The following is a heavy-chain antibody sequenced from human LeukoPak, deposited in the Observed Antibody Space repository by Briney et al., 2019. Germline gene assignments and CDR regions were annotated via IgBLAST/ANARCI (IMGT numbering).Heavy chain of an antibody. J-gene: IGHJ4*02. CDR1: GGSISNDY. D-gene: IGHD5-18*01. CDR3: ARRISIGTAIEY. Sequence: KPSETLSLTCTVSGGSISNDYWSWIRQPPGKGLECIGYIYYTGSTNYNPSLKSRVTISVDTSKNQLSLKLSSVTAADSAVYYCARRISIGTAIEYWGQGTLVTVSS. V-gene: IGHV4-59*01. CDR2: IYYTGST.